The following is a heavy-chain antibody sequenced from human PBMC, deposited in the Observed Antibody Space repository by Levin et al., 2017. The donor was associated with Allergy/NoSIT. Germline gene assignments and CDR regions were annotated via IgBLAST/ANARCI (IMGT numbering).Heavy chain of an antibody. CDR3: TNERYGGFES. V-gene: IGHV3-23*01. CDR2: ISGSGDIT. J-gene: IGHJ4*02. CDR1: GFAFSTYA. D-gene: IGHD2-21*01. Sequence: GGSLRLSCETSGFAFSTYAMSWVRQAPGKGLEWVSSISGSGDITYYAESVKGRFTISRDMSKNTLSLVMNSLRAEDTAVYYCTNERYGGFESWGPGTLVTVSS.